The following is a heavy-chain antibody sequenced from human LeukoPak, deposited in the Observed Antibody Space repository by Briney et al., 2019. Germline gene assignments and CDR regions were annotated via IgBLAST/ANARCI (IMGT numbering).Heavy chain of an antibody. Sequence: GGSLRLSCQVSGLTFTNAWMDWVRQAPGKSLEWVGRIKSKAEGGTTDYAAPVEGRFSVSRDDSKNTLFLQMDSLKSDVTALYYCATAPGYWGSAPFVYWGQGTLVTVSS. CDR3: ATAPGYWGSAPFVY. CDR1: GLTFTNAW. V-gene: IGHV3-15*01. D-gene: IGHD7-27*01. J-gene: IGHJ4*02. CDR2: IKSKAEGGTT.